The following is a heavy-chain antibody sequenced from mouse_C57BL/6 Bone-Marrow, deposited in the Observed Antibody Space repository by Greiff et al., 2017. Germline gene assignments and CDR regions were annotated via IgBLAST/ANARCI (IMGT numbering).Heavy chain of an antibody. J-gene: IGHJ2*01. CDR3: SSVYDIYFDF. V-gene: IGHV14-4*01. Sequence: VLLQQSGAELVRPGASVKLSCTASGFNIKDDYIHWVKQRPEQALEWIGWLDPEIGDTEYASKFQGKATITSDTSSNTAYLQLSRLTSEDTAVYYCSSVYDIYFDFWGQGTPLTFAS. CDR1: GFNIKDDY. CDR2: LDPEIGDT. D-gene: IGHD2-3*01.